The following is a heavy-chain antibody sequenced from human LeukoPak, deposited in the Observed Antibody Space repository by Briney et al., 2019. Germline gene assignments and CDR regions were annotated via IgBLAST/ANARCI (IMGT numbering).Heavy chain of an antibody. CDR1: GFTFSSYW. CDR2: IRSDGVEK. CDR3: AREFTGYGNTDY. V-gene: IGHV3-7*03. J-gene: IGHJ4*02. D-gene: IGHD5-12*01. Sequence: GGSLRLSCAASGFTFSSYWMSWVRQAPGKGLEWVANIRSDGVEKYYVDSVRGRFTISTDTAKNTPYLQMNSLRADDTAVYYCAREFTGYGNTDYWGQGTLVTVSS.